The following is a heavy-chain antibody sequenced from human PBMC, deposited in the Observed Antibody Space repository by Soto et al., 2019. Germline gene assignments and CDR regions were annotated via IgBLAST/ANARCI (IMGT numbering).Heavy chain of an antibody. Sequence: GEPMKIWCNGAGESITIYWSGWVRQMPGRGLEWMGIIYPGDSDTRYSPSFQGQVTISADKSISTAYLQWSSLKASDTAMYYCARRGAVAGIDYWGQGTLVTVPS. J-gene: IGHJ4*02. CDR2: IYPGDSDT. V-gene: IGHV5-51*01. CDR1: GESITIYW. CDR3: ARRGAVAGIDY. D-gene: IGHD6-19*01.